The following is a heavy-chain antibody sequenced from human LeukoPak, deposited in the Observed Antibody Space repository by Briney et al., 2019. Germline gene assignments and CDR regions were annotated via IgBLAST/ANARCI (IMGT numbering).Heavy chain of an antibody. CDR3: ARKSGWYGFDY. CDR1: GFTFSNYG. J-gene: IGHJ4*02. CDR2: ISSSSSYI. Sequence: GGTLRLSCAASGFTFSNYGMSWVRQAPGKGLEWVSSISSSSSYIYYADSVKGRFTISRDNAKNSLYLQMNSLRAEDTAVYYCARKSGWYGFDYWGQGTLVTVSS. V-gene: IGHV3-21*01. D-gene: IGHD6-19*01.